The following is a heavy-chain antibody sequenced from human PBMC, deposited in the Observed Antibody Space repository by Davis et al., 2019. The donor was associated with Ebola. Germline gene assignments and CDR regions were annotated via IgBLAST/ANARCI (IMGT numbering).Heavy chain of an antibody. D-gene: IGHD3-22*01. CDR1: GGTFSSYA. J-gene: IGHJ5*02. CDR2: IIPILGIA. CDR3: ARVVPTSMIVVP. Sequence: SVKVSCKASGGTFSSYAISWVRQAPGQGLEWMGRIIPILGIANYAQKFQGRVTITADKSTSTAYMELSSLRSEDTAVYYCARVVPTSMIVVPWGQGTLVTVSS. V-gene: IGHV1-69*04.